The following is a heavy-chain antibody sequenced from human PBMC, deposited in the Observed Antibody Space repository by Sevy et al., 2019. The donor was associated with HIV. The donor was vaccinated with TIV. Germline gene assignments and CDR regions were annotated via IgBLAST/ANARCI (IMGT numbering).Heavy chain of an antibody. CDR3: AKSYAYLWGSYRQGWFDP. D-gene: IGHD3-16*02. CDR1: GGSFNTYQ. Sequence: SETLSLTCAVYGGSFNTYQWSWIRQPPGKGLEWIGEINHSGATNYSPSLKSRVTISADKSNNQFSLRLSSVTAADTAVYYCAKSYAYLWGSYRQGWFDPWGQGTLVTVSS. J-gene: IGHJ5*02. CDR2: INHSGAT. V-gene: IGHV4-34*01.